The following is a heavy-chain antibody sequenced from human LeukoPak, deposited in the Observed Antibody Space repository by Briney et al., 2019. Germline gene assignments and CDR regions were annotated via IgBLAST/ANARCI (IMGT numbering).Heavy chain of an antibody. Sequence: SETLSLTCSVSGGSISGYYWSWIRQPPGKGLEWIGYVFYSGSTNYNPSLKSRVTISVDTSKNQFSLKLSSVTAADTAVYYCARALPRWSYFDYWGQGTLVTVSS. V-gene: IGHV4-59*01. CDR2: VFYSGST. D-gene: IGHD1-1*01. CDR3: ARALPRWSYFDY. CDR1: GGSISGYY. J-gene: IGHJ4*02.